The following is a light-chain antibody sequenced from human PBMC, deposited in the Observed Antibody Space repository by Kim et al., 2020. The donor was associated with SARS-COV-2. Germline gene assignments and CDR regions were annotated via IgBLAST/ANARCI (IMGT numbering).Light chain of an antibody. CDR3: QQYYSTPRT. CDR2: WAS. Sequence: ATINCKSSQSVLYSSNHKNYLAWYPQKPGQPPKLLIYWASTRESGVPDRCSGSGSGTDFTLTISSLQAEDVAVYYCQQYYSTPRTFGQGTKVDIK. CDR1: QSVLYSSNHKNY. J-gene: IGKJ1*01. V-gene: IGKV4-1*01.